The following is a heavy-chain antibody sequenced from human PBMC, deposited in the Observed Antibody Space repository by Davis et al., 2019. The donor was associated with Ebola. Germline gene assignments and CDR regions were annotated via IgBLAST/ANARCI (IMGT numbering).Heavy chain of an antibody. D-gene: IGHD4-23*01. CDR1: GFTFGDYA. Sequence: GESLKISCTASGFTFGDYAMSWVRQAPGKGLEWVGFIRSKAYGGTTEYAASVKGRFTISRDDSKSIAYLQMNSLKTEDTAVYYCTRDYGGNSDYWAQGTLVTVSS. CDR2: IRSKAYGGTT. CDR3: TRDYGGNSDY. J-gene: IGHJ4*02. V-gene: IGHV3-49*04.